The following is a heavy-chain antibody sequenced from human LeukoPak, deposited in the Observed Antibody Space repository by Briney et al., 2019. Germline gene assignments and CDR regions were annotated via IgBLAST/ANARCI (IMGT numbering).Heavy chain of an antibody. CDR3: AKDLGVLRYFDTPNFDY. D-gene: IGHD3-9*01. J-gene: IGHJ4*02. CDR2: IGGSGGST. V-gene: IGHV3-23*01. CDR1: GFTFSSYA. Sequence: PGGSLRLSCAASGFTFSSYAMSWVRQAPGKGLEWVSAIGGSGGSTYYADSVKGRFTISRDNSKNTLYLQMNSLRAEDTAVYYCAKDLGVLRYFDTPNFDYWGQGTLVTVSS.